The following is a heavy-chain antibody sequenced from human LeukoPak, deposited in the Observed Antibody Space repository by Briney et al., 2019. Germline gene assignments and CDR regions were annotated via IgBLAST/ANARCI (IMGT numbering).Heavy chain of an antibody. D-gene: IGHD5-12*01. V-gene: IGHV3-9*01. CDR2: ISWNSGSI. CDR3: AKEGEWLRAPCDY. J-gene: IGHJ4*02. Sequence: PGGSLRLSCAASGFTFDDYAMHWVRHAPGKGLEWVSGISWNSGSIGYADSVKGRFTISRDNAKNSLYLQMNSLRAEDTALYYCAKEGEWLRAPCDYWGQGTLVTVSS. CDR1: GFTFDDYA.